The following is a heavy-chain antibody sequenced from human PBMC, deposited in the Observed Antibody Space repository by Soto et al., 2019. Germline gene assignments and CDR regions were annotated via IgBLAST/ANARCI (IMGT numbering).Heavy chain of an antibody. CDR2: LSKDGANE. CDR3: AKDPSTGSADY. V-gene: IGHV3-23*01. D-gene: IGHD3-9*01. Sequence: GGSLRLSCTASGFILSNYAMNWVRQAPGKGLEWVSTLSKDGANEHYADSVKGRFTISRDGSKNTLYLQMNSLRAEDTAMYYCAKDPSTGSADYWGQGXQVTVSS. J-gene: IGHJ4*02. CDR1: GFILSNYA.